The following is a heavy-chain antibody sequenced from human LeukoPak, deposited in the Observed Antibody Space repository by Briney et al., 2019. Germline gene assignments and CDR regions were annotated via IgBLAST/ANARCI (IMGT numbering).Heavy chain of an antibody. CDR2: IYYGGST. D-gene: IGHD1-26*01. CDR1: GGSISSSYYY. J-gene: IGHJ4*02. Sequence: SETLSLTCTVSGGSISSSYYYWGWIRQPPGKGLEWIGGIYYGGSTYYNPSLKSRVTISVDTSKNQFSLRLSSVTAADTAVYYCARLLLYSGSLYYFDYWGQGTLVTVSS. CDR3: ARLLLYSGSLYYFDY. V-gene: IGHV4-39*01.